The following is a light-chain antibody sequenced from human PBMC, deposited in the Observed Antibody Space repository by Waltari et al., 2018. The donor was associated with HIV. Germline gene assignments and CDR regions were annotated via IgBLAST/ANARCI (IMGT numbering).Light chain of an antibody. CDR1: SSNIGAGYD. Sequence: QSVLTQPPSVPGAPGQRVTISCTGTSSNIGAGYDVHWYQQFPGSVPRLLIYENTNRPDGVPDRFSGSKSGTSASLAISGLQAEDEADYYCQSYDSSLKVIFGGGTKVTVL. CDR3: QSYDSSLKVI. J-gene: IGLJ2*01. V-gene: IGLV1-40*01. CDR2: ENT.